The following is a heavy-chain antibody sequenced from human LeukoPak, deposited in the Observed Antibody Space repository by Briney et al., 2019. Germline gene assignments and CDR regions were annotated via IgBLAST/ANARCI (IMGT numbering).Heavy chain of an antibody. Sequence: GASVKVSCKASGYTFTGYYMHWVRQAPGQGLEWMGWINPNSGGTNYAQKCQGRVTMTRNTSISTAYMELSRLRSDDTAVYYCARGPRVMDAFDIWGQGTMVTVSS. D-gene: IGHD2-8*01. CDR2: INPNSGGT. CDR3: ARGPRVMDAFDI. CDR1: GYTFTGYY. V-gene: IGHV1-2*02. J-gene: IGHJ3*02.